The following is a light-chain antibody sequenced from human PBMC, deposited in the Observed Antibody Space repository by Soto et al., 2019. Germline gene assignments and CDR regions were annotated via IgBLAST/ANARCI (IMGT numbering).Light chain of an antibody. CDR3: MQALQTPLT. CDR1: ESLFTAGHNY. Sequence: DIVLTQSPLSLPVTPGEPASIYCRSSESLFTAGHNYLDWYVQKPGQSPQLLIYLGSHRASGVPDRFSGSGSGTDFTLKISRLEAEDVGVYYCMQALQTPLTFGGGTKVEI. CDR2: LGS. V-gene: IGKV2-28*01. J-gene: IGKJ4*01.